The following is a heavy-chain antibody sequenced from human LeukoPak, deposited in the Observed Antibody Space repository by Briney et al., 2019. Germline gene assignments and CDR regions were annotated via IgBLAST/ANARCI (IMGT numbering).Heavy chain of an antibody. CDR2: ISGSGGST. CDR3: AKDLGYYGSITYFDY. Sequence: GGSLRLSCAASGFTFSSYAMSWVRQAPGKGLEWVSAISGSGGSTYYADSVKGRFTISRDNFKNTLYLQMNSLRAEDTAVYYCAKDLGYYGSITYFDYWGQGTLVTVSS. V-gene: IGHV3-23*01. J-gene: IGHJ4*02. CDR1: GFTFSSYA. D-gene: IGHD3-10*01.